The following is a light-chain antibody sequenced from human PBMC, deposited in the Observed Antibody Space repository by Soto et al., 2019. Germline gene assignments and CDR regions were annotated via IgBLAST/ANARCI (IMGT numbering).Light chain of an antibody. Sequence: EIVMTQSPATLSVSPGESATLSCRASQSIGNNLAWYQQKPGQAPRLLIYGASTRATGVPARFSGSGSGTEFTLTINSLQSEDFAVYYCKQYKEWPPFTFGQGTRLEIK. CDR2: GAS. CDR3: KQYKEWPPFT. V-gene: IGKV3-15*01. J-gene: IGKJ5*01. CDR1: QSIGNN.